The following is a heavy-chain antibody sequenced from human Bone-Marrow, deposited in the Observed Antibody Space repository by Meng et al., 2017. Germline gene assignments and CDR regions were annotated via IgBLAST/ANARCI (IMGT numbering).Heavy chain of an antibody. J-gene: IGHJ4*02. CDR1: GGSISAYY. Sequence: SETLSLTCTVSGGSISAYYWIWIRQPPGKGLEYIGNIHYTGSANYNPSLEGRVTISLATSKNQFSLKVNSVTAADTAVYYCARSHGVYWGRGTLVTVSS. V-gene: IGHV4-59*01. CDR3: ARSHGVY. D-gene: IGHD2-8*01. CDR2: IHYTGSA.